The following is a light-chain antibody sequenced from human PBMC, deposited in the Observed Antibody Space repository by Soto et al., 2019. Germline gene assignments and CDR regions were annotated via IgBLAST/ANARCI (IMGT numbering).Light chain of an antibody. V-gene: IGKV1-27*01. CDR3: QKFTSAPFT. J-gene: IGKJ4*01. Sequence: DSKMTHSPSSLSASVGDRVTITCRASQGISNHLTWYPQNPGQLPKLLIYVASILQSGVPSRFSGSESGTDFPLSISRLQPEHVRIYYCQKFTSAPFTFGGGTKVDIK. CDR1: QGISNH. CDR2: VAS.